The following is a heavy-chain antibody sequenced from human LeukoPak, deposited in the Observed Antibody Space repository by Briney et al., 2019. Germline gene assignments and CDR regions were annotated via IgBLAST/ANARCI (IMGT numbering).Heavy chain of an antibody. Sequence: GGSRRLSCAASGFTFNNYNMNWVRQAPGKALEWVSSITSSGAYIFYADSVKGRFTISRDNAKDSLYLQMNSLGPEDTAVYYCARDPYSGNYGNYYYYYMDVWGKGTTVTISS. J-gene: IGHJ6*03. CDR1: GFTFNNYN. D-gene: IGHD1-26*01. V-gene: IGHV3-21*01. CDR2: ITSSGAYI. CDR3: ARDPYSGNYGNYYYYYMDV.